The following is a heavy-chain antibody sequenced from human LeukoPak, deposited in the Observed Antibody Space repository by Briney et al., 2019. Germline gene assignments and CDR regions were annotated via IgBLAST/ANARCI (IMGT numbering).Heavy chain of an antibody. CDR2: ISGSGGST. Sequence: GGSLRPSCAASGFTFSSYAMSWVRQAPGKGLEWVSTISGSGGSTNYADSAKGRFTISRDDSKNTLHLQMNSLRAEDTAVYHCAKDRGSGWGIDYWGQGTLVTVSS. CDR1: GFTFSSYA. CDR3: AKDRGSGWGIDY. V-gene: IGHV3-23*01. D-gene: IGHD6-19*01. J-gene: IGHJ4*02.